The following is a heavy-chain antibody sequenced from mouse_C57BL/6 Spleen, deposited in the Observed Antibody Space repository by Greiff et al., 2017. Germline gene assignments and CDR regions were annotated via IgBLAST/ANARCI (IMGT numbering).Heavy chain of an antibody. CDR1: GYTFTSYW. D-gene: IGHD1-1*01. Sequence: QVQLQQPGAELVMPGASVKLSCKASGYTFTSYWLHWVKQRPGHGLEWIGEIDPSDSYTNYNQKFKGKSTLTVDKSSSTAYMQLSSLTSEDSAVYYCAIYYGSSPWFAYWGQGTLVTVSA. V-gene: IGHV1-69*01. CDR3: AIYYGSSPWFAY. J-gene: IGHJ3*01. CDR2: IDPSDSYT.